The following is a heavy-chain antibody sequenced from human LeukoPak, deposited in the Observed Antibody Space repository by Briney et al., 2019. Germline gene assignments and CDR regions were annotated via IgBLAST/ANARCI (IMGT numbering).Heavy chain of an antibody. CDR1: DGSFSGYY. CDR2: INHTGST. J-gene: IGHJ6*03. V-gene: IGHV4-34*01. Sequence: SETLSLTCAVYDGSFSGYYWSWIRQPPGKGLEWIGEINHTGSTNYNPSLKSRVTLSVDTSKNQFSLKLNSVTAADTAVYYCGRSFYGSGSYFYYMDVWGKGTTVTVSS. CDR3: GRSFYGSGSYFYYMDV. D-gene: IGHD3-10*01.